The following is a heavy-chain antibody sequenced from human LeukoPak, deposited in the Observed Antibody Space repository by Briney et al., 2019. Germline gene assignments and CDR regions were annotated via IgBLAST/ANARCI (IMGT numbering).Heavy chain of an antibody. CDR2: INHSGST. J-gene: IGHJ4*02. Sequence: KPSETLSLTCAVYGGSFSGYYWSWIRQPPGKGLEWIGEINHSGSTNYNPSLKSRVTISVDTSKNQFSLKLSSVTAADTAVYYCAREGMGLKRVGYSSSNFKRSVRSGFYFDYWGQGTLVTVSP. CDR3: AREGMGLKRVGYSSSNFKRSVRSGFYFDY. V-gene: IGHV4-34*01. D-gene: IGHD5-18*01. CDR1: GGSFSGYY.